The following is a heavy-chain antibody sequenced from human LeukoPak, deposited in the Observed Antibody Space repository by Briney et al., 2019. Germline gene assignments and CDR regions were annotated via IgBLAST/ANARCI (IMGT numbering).Heavy chain of an antibody. CDR3: AKSVRSYNLDY. V-gene: IGHV1-18*01. D-gene: IGHD1-14*01. J-gene: IGHJ4*02. CDR2: ISAYNGNT. CDR1: GFTLTSYS. Sequence: ASVRVSCKTSGFTLTSYSISLVRQAPGRGLEWMVCISAYNGNTNYAQKFQGRVTMTRETSTSTAYMELRSLRSGDTGLYYRAKSVRSYNLDYLVQRTQVTVSS.